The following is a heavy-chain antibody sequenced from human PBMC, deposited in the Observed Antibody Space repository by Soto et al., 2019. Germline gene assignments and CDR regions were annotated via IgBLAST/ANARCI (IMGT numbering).Heavy chain of an antibody. V-gene: IGHV3-53*04. CDR3: TRHEPPDY. CDR1: GFAVSSNY. J-gene: IGHJ4*02. Sequence: EVQLVESGGGLVQPGGSLRLSCAASGFAVSSNYMSWVRQAPGKGLEWVSVIYGGGSTYYADSVKGRFSISRHNSKNTLYLQMNSLRAEDTAVYYCTRHEPPDYWGQGTLVTVSS. CDR2: IYGGGST.